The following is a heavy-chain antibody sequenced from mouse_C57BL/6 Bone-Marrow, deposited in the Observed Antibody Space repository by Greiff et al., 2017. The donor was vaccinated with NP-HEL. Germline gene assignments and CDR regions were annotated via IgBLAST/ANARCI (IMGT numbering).Heavy chain of an antibody. CDR1: GFAFSDYY. CDR2: ISNGGGST. CDR3: ARLITTVVATRYFDV. V-gene: IGHV5-12*01. J-gene: IGHJ1*03. D-gene: IGHD1-1*01. Sequence: EVKLQESGGGLVQPGGSLKLSCAASGFAFSDYYMYWVRQTPEKRLEWVAYISNGGGSTYYPDTVKGRFTISRDNAKNTLYLQMSRLKSEDTAMYYCARLITTVVATRYFDVWGTGTTVTVSS.